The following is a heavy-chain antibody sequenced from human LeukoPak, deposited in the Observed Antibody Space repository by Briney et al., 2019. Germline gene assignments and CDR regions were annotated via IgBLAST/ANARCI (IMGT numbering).Heavy chain of an antibody. V-gene: IGHV4-39*01. CDR1: GGSITSSTSY. D-gene: IGHD6-19*01. J-gene: IGHJ4*02. CDR2: IYYSGST. Sequence: PSETLSLTCTVSGGSITSSTSYWGWIRQPPGKGLEWIGTIYYSGSTYCNPSLKSRATMSVDTSKNQFSLKLSSVTAADTAVYYCARRAGRLVAFDYWGQGTLVTVSS. CDR3: ARRAGRLVAFDY.